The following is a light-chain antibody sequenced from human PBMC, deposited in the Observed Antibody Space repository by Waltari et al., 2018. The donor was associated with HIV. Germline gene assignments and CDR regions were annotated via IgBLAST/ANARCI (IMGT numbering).Light chain of an antibody. CDR2: EVT. CDR3: CSYAGVDTPVV. J-gene: IGLJ2*01. V-gene: IGLV2-23*02. Sequence: QSALTQPAPLSGSPGQSIPISCSGTSSDVGSYHRISCYQQQPGKVPKLIIYEVTKRPSDVSNRCSASKSGDTASLTISGLQPEDEADYYCCSYAGVDTPVVFGGGTKLTVL. CDR1: SSDVGSYHR.